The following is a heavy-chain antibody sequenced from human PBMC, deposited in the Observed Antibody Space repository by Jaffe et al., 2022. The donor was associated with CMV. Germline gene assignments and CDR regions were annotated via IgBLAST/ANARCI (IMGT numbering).Heavy chain of an antibody. CDR3: ARQLGGLGEFDY. V-gene: IGHV3-21*01. D-gene: IGHD3-16*01. J-gene: IGHJ4*02. Sequence: EVQLVESGGGLVKPGGSLRLSCAASGFTFSSYSMNWVRQAPGKGLEWVSSISSSSSYIYYADSVKGRFTISRDNAKNSLYLQMNSLRAEDTAVYYCARQLGGLGEFDYWGQGTLVTVSS. CDR1: GFTFSSYS. CDR2: ISSSSSYI.